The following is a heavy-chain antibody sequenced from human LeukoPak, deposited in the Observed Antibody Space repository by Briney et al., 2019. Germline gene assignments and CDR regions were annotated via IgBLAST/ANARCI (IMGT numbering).Heavy chain of an antibody. D-gene: IGHD4-23*01. CDR2: IYYSGST. Sequence: PSGTLSLTCTVSGGSNSSYYWSWIRQPPGKGLEWIGYIYYSGSTNYNPSLKSRVTISVDTSKNQFSLKLSSVTAADTAVYYCARTTVVTPARSHYYYMDVWGKGTTVTVSS. V-gene: IGHV4-59*01. CDR1: GGSNSSYY. CDR3: ARTTVVTPARSHYYYMDV. J-gene: IGHJ6*03.